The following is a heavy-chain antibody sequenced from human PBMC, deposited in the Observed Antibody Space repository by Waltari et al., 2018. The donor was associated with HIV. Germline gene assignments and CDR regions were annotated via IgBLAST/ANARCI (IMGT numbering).Heavy chain of an antibody. J-gene: IGHJ4*02. D-gene: IGHD3-3*01. Sequence: EVQLVESGGGLIQPGGSLRLSCAASGITVSSNYMTWVRQAPGKGMEWVAVIYSGGSTYYADSVKGRFTMSRDNSKNTLYLQMNSLRAEDTAVYYCARARTYYDFWSGNYSPDYFDYWGQGTLITVSS. V-gene: IGHV3-53*01. CDR1: GITVSSNY. CDR2: IYSGGST. CDR3: ARARTYYDFWSGNYSPDYFDY.